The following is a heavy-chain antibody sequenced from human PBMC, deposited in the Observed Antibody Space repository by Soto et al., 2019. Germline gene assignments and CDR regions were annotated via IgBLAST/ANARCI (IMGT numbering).Heavy chain of an antibody. J-gene: IGHJ4*02. D-gene: IGHD2-15*01. Sequence: QLQLQESGPGLVKPSETLSLTCTVSGGSISSSSYYWGWIRQPPGKGLEWIGSIYYSGSTYYNPSLKSRVTISVDTAKNQFSLKRSSVTAADTAVYYCARRGYCSGGSCLPFDYWGQGTLVTVSS. CDR2: IYYSGST. V-gene: IGHV4-39*01. CDR1: GGSISSSSYY. CDR3: ARRGYCSGGSCLPFDY.